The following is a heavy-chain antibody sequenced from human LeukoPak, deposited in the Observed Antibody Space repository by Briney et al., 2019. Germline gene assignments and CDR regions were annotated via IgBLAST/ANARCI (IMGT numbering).Heavy chain of an antibody. CDR2: ISSSSSYI. V-gene: IGHV3-21*01. Sequence: GGSLRLSCAASGFTFSSYSMNWVRQAPGKALEWVSSISSSSSYIYYADSVKGRFTISGDNAKNSLYLQMNSLRAEDTAVYYCARDRYNWNDGGGQGTLVTVSS. CDR1: GFTFSSYS. D-gene: IGHD1-20*01. CDR3: ARDRYNWNDG. J-gene: IGHJ4*02.